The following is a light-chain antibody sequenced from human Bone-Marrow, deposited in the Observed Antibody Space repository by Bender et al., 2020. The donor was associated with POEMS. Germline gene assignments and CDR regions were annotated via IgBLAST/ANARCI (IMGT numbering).Light chain of an antibody. V-gene: IGLV1-47*01. J-gene: IGLJ3*02. CDR1: TSNIGGNY. CDR2: EVT. CDR3: TSYADSASANWL. Sequence: QSVVTQPPSASGNPGQRVTISCSGSTSNIGGNYVYWYRQLPGTAPKLIIYEVTKRPSGVPDRFSGSKSGNTASLTVSGLQAEDEADYYCTSYADSASANWLFGGGTKLTVL.